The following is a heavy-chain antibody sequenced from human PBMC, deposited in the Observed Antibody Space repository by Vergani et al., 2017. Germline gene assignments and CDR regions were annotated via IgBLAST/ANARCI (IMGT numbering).Heavy chain of an antibody. V-gene: IGHV3-7*01. CDR1: GFTFSSYW. Sequence: EVQLVESGGGLVQPGGSLRLSCAASGFTFSSYWMSWVRQAPGRGLEWVANIKQDGSERYYVDSVKGRFTISRDNSKNTLYLQMNSLRAEDTAVYYCARGWEKVDYWGQGTLVTVSS. CDR2: IKQDGSER. CDR3: ARGWEKVDY. D-gene: IGHD1-26*01. J-gene: IGHJ4*02.